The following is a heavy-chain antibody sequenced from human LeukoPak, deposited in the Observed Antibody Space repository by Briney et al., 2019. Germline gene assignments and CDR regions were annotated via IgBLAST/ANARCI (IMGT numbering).Heavy chain of an antibody. CDR1: GFTLDDYF. V-gene: IGHV3-9*01. CDR2: ISWNSGSI. Sequence: GGSLRLSCAASGFTLDDYFMHWVRQAPGKGLEGVSGISWNSGSIGYADSVKGRFTISRDNAKNSLYLQMNSLRAEDTALYYCAKDMAPYGDSVSHWYFDLWGRGTLVTVSS. CDR3: AKDMAPYGDSVSHWYFDL. J-gene: IGHJ2*01. D-gene: IGHD4-17*01.